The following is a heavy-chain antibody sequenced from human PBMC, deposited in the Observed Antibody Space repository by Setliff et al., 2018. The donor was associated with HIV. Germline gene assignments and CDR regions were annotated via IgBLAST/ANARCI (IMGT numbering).Heavy chain of an antibody. CDR2: IYWNDDK. V-gene: IGHV2-5*01. D-gene: IGHD3-16*02. J-gene: IGHJ5*02. CDR1: GFSLSTRGVG. Sequence: SGPTLVNPTQTLTLTCTFSGFSLSTRGVGVGLIRQPPGKALEWLALIYWNDDKRYSPSLKSRLTITKDTSKNQVVLTLTNMDPVDTPTYDCAHRREAYAYVWGTSRPGEWFAAWGQGTLVTISA. CDR3: AHRREAYAYVWGTSRPGEWFAA.